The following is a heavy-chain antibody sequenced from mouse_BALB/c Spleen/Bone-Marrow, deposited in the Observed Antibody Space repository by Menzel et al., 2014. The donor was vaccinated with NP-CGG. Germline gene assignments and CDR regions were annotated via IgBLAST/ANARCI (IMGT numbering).Heavy chain of an antibody. V-gene: IGHV1-84*02. CDR2: IYPGSGNS. D-gene: IGHD2-4*01. CDR1: GYSFIDYY. Sequence: LVESGPELVKPGASVKISCKASGYSFIDYYINWVKQKPGQGLEWIGWIYPGSGNSKNNEKFKGKATLTVDTSSSTAYMQLSSLTSEDTAVYFCARDDYDYFDYWDQGTTLTVSS. CDR3: ARDDYDYFDY. J-gene: IGHJ2*01.